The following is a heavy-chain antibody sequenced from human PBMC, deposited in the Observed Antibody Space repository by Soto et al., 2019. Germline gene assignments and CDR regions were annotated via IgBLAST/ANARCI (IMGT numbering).Heavy chain of an antibody. D-gene: IGHD3-22*01. CDR2: IYHSGST. CDR3: ARVGVTRNYYDSSGYSIVAFDI. CDR1: GYSISSGYY. J-gene: IGHJ3*02. Sequence: SETLSLTCAVSGYSISSGYYWGWIRQPPGKGLEWIGSIYHSGSTYYNPSLKSRVTISVDTSKNQFSLKLSSVTAADTAVYYCARVGVTRNYYDSSGYSIVAFDIWGQGTMVTVSS. V-gene: IGHV4-38-2*01.